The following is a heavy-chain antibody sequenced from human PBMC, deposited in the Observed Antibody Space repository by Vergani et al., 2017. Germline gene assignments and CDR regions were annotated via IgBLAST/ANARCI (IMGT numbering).Heavy chain of an antibody. J-gene: IGHJ2*01. Sequence: QVQLVQSGAEVKKPGASVKVSCKASGYTFTGYYMHWVRQAPGQGLEWMGRIIPILGIANYAQKFQGRVTITADKSTSTAYMELSSLRSEDTAVYYCARVGAAAGPYWYFDLWGRGTLVTVSS. CDR3: ARVGAAAGPYWYFDL. V-gene: IGHV1-69*09. D-gene: IGHD6-13*01. CDR1: GYTFTGYY. CDR2: IIPILGIA.